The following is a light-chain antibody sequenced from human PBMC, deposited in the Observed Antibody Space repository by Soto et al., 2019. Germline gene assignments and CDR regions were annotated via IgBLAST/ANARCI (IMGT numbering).Light chain of an antibody. V-gene: IGKV1-5*03. CDR3: QHYNSYSEA. CDR1: QTISSW. Sequence: DIQMTQSPSTLSGSVGDRVTITCRASQTISSWLAWYQQKPGKAPKLLIYKASTLKSRVPSRFSGSGSGTEFTLTISSLQPDDFATYYCQHYNSYSEAFGQGTKVDIK. J-gene: IGKJ1*01. CDR2: KAS.